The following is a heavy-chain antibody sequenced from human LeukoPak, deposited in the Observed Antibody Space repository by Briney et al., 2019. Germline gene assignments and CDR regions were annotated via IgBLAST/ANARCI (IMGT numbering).Heavy chain of an antibody. CDR2: IYYSGST. CDR3: ARAYQNYGGNGYFDY. CDR1: GGSISSGDYY. J-gene: IGHJ4*02. Sequence: PSETLSLTCTVSGGSISSGDYYWSWIRQPPGKGLEWIGYIYYSGSTYYNPSLESRVTISVDTSRNQFSLKLSSVTAADTAVYYCARAYQNYGGNGYFDYWGQGTLVTVSS. D-gene: IGHD4-23*01. V-gene: IGHV4-30-4*01.